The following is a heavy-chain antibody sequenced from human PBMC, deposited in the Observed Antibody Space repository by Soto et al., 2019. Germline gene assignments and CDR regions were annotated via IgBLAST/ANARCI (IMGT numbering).Heavy chain of an antibody. CDR3: ARIAADGTMNWFDP. D-gene: IGHD6-13*01. J-gene: IGHJ5*02. Sequence: SVKVSCKASGGTFSSYAISWVRQAPGQGLEWMGGIIPIFGTANYAQKFQGRVTITADKSTSTAYMELSSLRSEDTAVYYCARIAADGTMNWFDPWGQGTLVTVSS. CDR2: IIPIFGTA. V-gene: IGHV1-69*06. CDR1: GGTFSSYA.